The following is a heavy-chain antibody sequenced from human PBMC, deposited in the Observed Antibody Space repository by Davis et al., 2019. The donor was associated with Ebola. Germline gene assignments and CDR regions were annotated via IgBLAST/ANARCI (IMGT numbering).Heavy chain of an antibody. Sequence: GESLKISCAASGFTFSSYSMNWVRQAPGKGLEWVSAISGSGDNTYYADSVKGRFTISRDNSNNTLYLQMNSLRAEDTAIYYCAKIFFGTRAIDYGDYWGQGTLVTVSS. V-gene: IGHV3-23*01. J-gene: IGHJ4*02. CDR2: ISGSGDNT. CDR3: AKIFFGTRAIDYGDY. D-gene: IGHD3-16*01. CDR1: GFTFSSYS.